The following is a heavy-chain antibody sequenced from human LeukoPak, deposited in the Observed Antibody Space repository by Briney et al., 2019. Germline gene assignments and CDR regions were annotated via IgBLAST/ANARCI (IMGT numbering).Heavy chain of an antibody. D-gene: IGHD3-16*01. Sequence: ASVKVSCKASGYTFTSYDINWVRQATGQGLEWMGWMNPNSGNTGYAQQFQGRVTITRNTSISTAYMELSSLISEDTAVYYCARAAVRFVNYYYYMDVWGKGTTVTVSS. CDR3: ARAAVRFVNYYYYMDV. CDR2: MNPNSGNT. CDR1: GYTFTSYD. V-gene: IGHV1-8*03. J-gene: IGHJ6*03.